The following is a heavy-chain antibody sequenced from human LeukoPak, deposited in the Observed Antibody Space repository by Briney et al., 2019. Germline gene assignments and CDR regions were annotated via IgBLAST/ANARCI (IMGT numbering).Heavy chain of an antibody. CDR3: AKGHYDFWSGLLQTLDY. CDR2: ISYDGSNK. D-gene: IGHD3-3*01. Sequence: PGSSLRLSCAASGFTFSSYGMHWVRQAPGKGLEWVAVISYDGSNKYYADSVKGRFTISRDNSKNTLYLQMNSLRAEDTAVYYCAKGHYDFWSGLLQTLDYWGQGTLVTVSS. V-gene: IGHV3-30*18. J-gene: IGHJ4*02. CDR1: GFTFSSYG.